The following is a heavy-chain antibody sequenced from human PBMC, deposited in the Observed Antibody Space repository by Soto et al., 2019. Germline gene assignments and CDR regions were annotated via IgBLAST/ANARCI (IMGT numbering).Heavy chain of an antibody. J-gene: IGHJ4*02. D-gene: IGHD3-10*01. Sequence: SETLSLTCAVSGGTISSGGYSWSWIRQPPGKGLEWIGYIYHSGSTYYNPSLKSRVTISVDRSKNQFSLKLSSVTAADTAVYYCASEYYYGSGTDFWGQGTLVTVSS. CDR1: GGTISSGGYS. CDR3: ASEYYYGSGTDF. CDR2: IYHSGST. V-gene: IGHV4-30-2*01.